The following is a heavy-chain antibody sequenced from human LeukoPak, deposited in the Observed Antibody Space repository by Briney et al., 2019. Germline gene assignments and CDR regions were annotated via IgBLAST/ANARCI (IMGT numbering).Heavy chain of an antibody. CDR3: AGKRAFYYFDS. V-gene: IGHV4-38-2*02. Sequence: SGTLSLTCTVSGYCLSMDYSWGWVRQTPGKGLEWIARIYHSGTTYYNPSLQSRITMFVDTSRNQFSLKLRSVTAADMAVYYCAGKRAFYYFDSWGPGTLVTVSA. J-gene: IGHJ4*02. CDR1: GYCLSMDYS. CDR2: IYHSGTT.